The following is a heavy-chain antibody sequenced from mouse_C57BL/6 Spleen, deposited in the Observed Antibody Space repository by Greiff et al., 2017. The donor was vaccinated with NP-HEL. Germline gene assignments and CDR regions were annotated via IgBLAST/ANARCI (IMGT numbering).Heavy chain of an antibody. D-gene: IGHD1-1*01. CDR3: ARPYGSSYRNAMDY. Sequence: EVQGVESGGGLVKPGGSLKLSCAASGFTFSDYGMHWVRQAPEKGLEWVAYISSGSSTIYYADTVKGRFTISRDNAKNTLFLQMTSLRSEDTAMYYCARPYGSSYRNAMDYWGQGTSVTVSS. V-gene: IGHV5-17*01. CDR1: GFTFSDYG. J-gene: IGHJ4*01. CDR2: ISSGSSTI.